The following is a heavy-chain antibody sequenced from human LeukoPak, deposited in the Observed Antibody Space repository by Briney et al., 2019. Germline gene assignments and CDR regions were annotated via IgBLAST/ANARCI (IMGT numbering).Heavy chain of an antibody. CDR3: ARGIFCNATSCFTVRAFEI. D-gene: IGHD2-2*02. Sequence: GGSLRLSCAASVFTFSTYDMHCVRQGTGEGLEWVSGIGTHGDTHYADSVKGRFTISRENADNSLYLQMNSLRAGDTAVYYCARGIFCNATSCFTVRAFEIWGQGTMVTVSS. J-gene: IGHJ3*02. CDR2: IGTHGDT. V-gene: IGHV3-13*01. CDR1: VFTFSTYD.